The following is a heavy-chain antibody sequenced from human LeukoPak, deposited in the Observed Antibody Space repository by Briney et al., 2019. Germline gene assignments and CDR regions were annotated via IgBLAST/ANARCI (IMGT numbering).Heavy chain of an antibody. V-gene: IGHV4-59*08. Sequence: PSETLSLICTVSGGSISSYYWSWIRQPPGKGLEWIGYIYYSGSTNYNPSLKSRVTISVDTSKNQFSLKLSSVTAADTAVYYCASHDILTGYFGYWGQGTLVTVSS. J-gene: IGHJ4*02. CDR2: IYYSGST. CDR1: GGSISSYY. CDR3: ASHDILTGYFGY. D-gene: IGHD3-9*01.